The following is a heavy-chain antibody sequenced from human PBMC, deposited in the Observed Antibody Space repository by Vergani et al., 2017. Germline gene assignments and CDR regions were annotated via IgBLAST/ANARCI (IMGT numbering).Heavy chain of an antibody. CDR2: IRYDGSNK. V-gene: IGHV3-30*02. CDR1: GFTFSSCG. Sequence: QVQLVESGGGVVQPGGSLRLSCAASGFTFSSCGMHWVRQAPGKGLEWVAFIRYDGSNKYYADSVKGRFTISRDNSKNTLYLQMNSLRAEDTAVYYCAKDDLSYSSGYFDYWGQGTLVTVSS. D-gene: IGHD3-22*01. CDR3: AKDDLSYSSGYFDY. J-gene: IGHJ4*02.